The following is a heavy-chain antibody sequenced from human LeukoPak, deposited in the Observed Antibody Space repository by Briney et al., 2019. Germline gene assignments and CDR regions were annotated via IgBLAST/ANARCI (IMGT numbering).Heavy chain of an antibody. Sequence: ASVKVSCKASGYTFTSYYMHLVRQAPGQGLEWMGIINPSGGSTSYAQKFQGRVTMTRDTSTSTVYMELSSLRSEDTAVYYCARGRPEHIVVVTATILFDYWGQGTLVTVSS. CDR2: INPSGGST. D-gene: IGHD2-21*02. CDR3: ARGRPEHIVVVTATILFDY. CDR1: GYTFTSYY. J-gene: IGHJ4*02. V-gene: IGHV1-46*01.